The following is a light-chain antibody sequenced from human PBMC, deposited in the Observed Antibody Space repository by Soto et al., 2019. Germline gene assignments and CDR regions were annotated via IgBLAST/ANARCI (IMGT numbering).Light chain of an antibody. CDR3: SSYTRSSTLV. J-gene: IGLJ2*01. CDR1: NSDVGAYSY. V-gene: IGLV2-14*01. CDR2: DVN. Sequence: QSALTHPASVSGSPGQSITISCAGTNSDVGAYSYVSWYQQHPGKAPKLMIYDVNNRPSGVSNRFSGSKSGNTASLTISGLQAEDEAEYYCSSYTRSSTLVFGGGAKLTVL.